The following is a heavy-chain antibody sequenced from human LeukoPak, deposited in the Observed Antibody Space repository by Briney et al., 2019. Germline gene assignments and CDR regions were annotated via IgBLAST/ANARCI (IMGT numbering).Heavy chain of an antibody. CDR1: RFTFSDYY. CDR3: ARVEGRSYGGNSAWFDP. V-gene: IGHV3-11*04. CDR2: ISSSSSTL. D-gene: IGHD4-23*01. Sequence: GGSLRLSCAASRFTFSDYYMSWIRQAPGKGLEWVSYISSSSSTLYYADSVKGRFTISRDNAKNSLYLQMNSLRAEDTAVYYYARVEGRSYGGNSAWFDPWGQGTLVTVSS. J-gene: IGHJ5*02.